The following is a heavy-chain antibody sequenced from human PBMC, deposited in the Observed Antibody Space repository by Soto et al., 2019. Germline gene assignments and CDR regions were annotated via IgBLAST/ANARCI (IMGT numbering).Heavy chain of an antibody. Sequence: QVQLQQWGAGLLKPSETLSLTCAVYGGSFTGYYWTWIRQTPGKGLEWIGEINYRGSTYYNPSLESRITMAVDTSKNQFSLKLSSVTAADTAVYFCVRGQPQRITIFDVVIRSYYYGMDVWCQGTTVTFSS. V-gene: IGHV4-34*01. CDR2: INYRGST. D-gene: IGHD3-3*01. CDR1: GGSFTGYY. CDR3: VRGQPQRITIFDVVIRSYYYGMDV. J-gene: IGHJ6*02.